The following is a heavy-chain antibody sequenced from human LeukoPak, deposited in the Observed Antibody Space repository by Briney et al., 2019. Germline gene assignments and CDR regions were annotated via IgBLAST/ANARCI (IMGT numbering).Heavy chain of an antibody. Sequence: GASVKVSCKASGYTFTSYGTSWVRQAPGQGLEWMGWISAYNGNTNYAQKLQGRVTMTTDTSTSTAYMELRSLRSDDTAVYYCARSENYYDSSGYSTFDCWGQGTPVTVSS. J-gene: IGHJ4*02. V-gene: IGHV1-18*01. D-gene: IGHD3-22*01. CDR1: GYTFTSYG. CDR2: ISAYNGNT. CDR3: ARSENYYDSSGYSTFDC.